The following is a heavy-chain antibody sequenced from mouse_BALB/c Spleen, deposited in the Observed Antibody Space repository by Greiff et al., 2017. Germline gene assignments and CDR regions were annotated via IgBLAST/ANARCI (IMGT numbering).Heavy chain of an antibody. CDR3: ARGAYYGNYGAMDY. V-gene: IGHV2-9*02. Sequence: VQLVESGPGLVAPSQSLSITCTVSGFSLTSYGVHWVRQPPGKGLEWLGVIWAGGSTNYNSALMSRLSISKDNSKSQVFLKMNSLQTDDTAMYYCARGAYYGNYGAMDYWGQGTSVTVSS. J-gene: IGHJ4*01. CDR1: GFSLTSYG. D-gene: IGHD2-10*01. CDR2: IWAGGST.